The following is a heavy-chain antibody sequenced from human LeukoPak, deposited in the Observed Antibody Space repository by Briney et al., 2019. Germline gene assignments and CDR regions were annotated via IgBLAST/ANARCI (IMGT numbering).Heavy chain of an antibody. CDR3: AHMTFIAAAGLNWFDP. J-gene: IGHJ5*02. V-gene: IGHV2-5*02. CDR2: IYWDDDK. Sequence: SGPTLVNPTQTLTLTCTFSGFSLSTSGVGAGWIRQPPGKALEWLALIYWDDDKRYSPSLKSRLTITKDTSKNQVVLTMTNMDPVDTATYYCAHMTFIAAAGLNWFDPWGQGTLVTVSS. D-gene: IGHD6-13*01. CDR1: GFSLSTSGVG.